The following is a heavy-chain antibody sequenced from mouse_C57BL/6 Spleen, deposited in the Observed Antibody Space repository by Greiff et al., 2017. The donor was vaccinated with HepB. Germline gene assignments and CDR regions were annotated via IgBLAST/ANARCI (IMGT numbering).Heavy chain of an antibody. D-gene: IGHD2-5*01. J-gene: IGHJ3*01. CDR2: ISYDGSN. CDR3: ASPYYSNYGGFFAY. Sequence: EVQLQESGPGLVKPSQSLSLTCSVTGYSITSGYYWNWIRQFPGNKLEWMGYISYDGSNNYNPSLKNRISITRDTSKNQFFLKFNSVTTEDTATYYCASPYYSNYGGFFAYWGQGTLVTVSA. CDR1: GYSITSGYY. V-gene: IGHV3-6*01.